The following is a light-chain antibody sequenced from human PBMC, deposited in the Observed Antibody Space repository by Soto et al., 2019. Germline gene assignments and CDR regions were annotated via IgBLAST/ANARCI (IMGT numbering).Light chain of an antibody. CDR1: DSDVGNYNL. CDR3: RSYAGSSTPLYV. V-gene: IGLV2-23*01. CDR2: EGS. J-gene: IGLJ1*01. Sequence: QSALTQPASVSGSPGQSITISCTGTDSDVGNYNLVSWYQHHPGKAPKLMIYEGSQRPSGVSSRFSGSKSGNTASLTISGLQAESEADSYCRSYAGSSTPLYVFGTGTKLTVL.